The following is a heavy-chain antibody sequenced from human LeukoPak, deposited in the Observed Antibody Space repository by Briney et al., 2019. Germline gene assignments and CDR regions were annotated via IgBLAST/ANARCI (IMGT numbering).Heavy chain of an antibody. CDR2: MHYSGTT. Sequence: SETLSLTCTVSGGSISSSPYYWGWLRQTPGKGLEWIGSMHYSGTTYYNPSLKSRVTISVDTSKNQFSLRLISVTAADTAVYYCARNDRGRPADYWGQGILVTVSS. D-gene: IGHD1-26*01. CDR3: ARNDRGRPADY. V-gene: IGHV4-39*01. J-gene: IGHJ4*02. CDR1: GGSISSSPYY.